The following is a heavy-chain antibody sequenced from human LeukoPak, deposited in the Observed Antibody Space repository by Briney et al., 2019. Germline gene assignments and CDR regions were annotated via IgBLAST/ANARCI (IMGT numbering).Heavy chain of an antibody. CDR2: IRSKANSYAT. CDR1: GFSFSGSV. V-gene: IGHV3-73*01. D-gene: IGHD4-17*01. J-gene: IGHJ2*01. CDR3: TRRQDGDYWYFDL. Sequence: PGGSLRLSCAASGFSFSGSVMHWVRRASGKGLEWVGRIRSKANSYATAYAASVKGRFTISRDDSKNTAYLQMNSLKTEDTAVYYCTRRQDGDYWYFDLWGRGTLVTVSS.